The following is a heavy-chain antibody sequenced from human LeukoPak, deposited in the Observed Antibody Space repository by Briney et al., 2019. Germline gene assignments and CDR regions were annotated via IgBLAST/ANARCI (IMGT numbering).Heavy chain of an antibody. J-gene: IGHJ4*02. CDR1: GFTFTTYA. Sequence: GGSLRLSCAASGFTFTTYAMSWVRQAPGKGLEWVSSIFPSGGEIHYADSVRGRFTISRDNSKSTLSLQMNSLRAEDTAIYYCATYRQVLLPFESWGQGTLVTVSS. CDR2: IFPSGGEI. V-gene: IGHV3-23*01. CDR3: ATYRQVLLPFES. D-gene: IGHD2-8*02.